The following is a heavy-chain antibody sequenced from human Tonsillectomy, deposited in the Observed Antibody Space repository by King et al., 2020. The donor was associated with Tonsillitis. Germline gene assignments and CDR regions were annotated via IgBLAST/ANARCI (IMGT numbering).Heavy chain of an antibody. D-gene: IGHD3-10*01. J-gene: IGHJ6*02. Sequence: VQLVESGGGLVQPGGSLRLSCAASGFTVSSNYMSWVRQAPGKGLEWGSVIVSGGSTYYADSVKGRFTIARHNSKNTLYLQMNSLRAEDTAVYYCAREGGSGSSFYYYYGMDVWGQVTTVTVSS. CDR3: AREGGSGSSFYYYYGMDV. CDR2: IVSGGST. V-gene: IGHV3-53*04. CDR1: GFTVSSNY.